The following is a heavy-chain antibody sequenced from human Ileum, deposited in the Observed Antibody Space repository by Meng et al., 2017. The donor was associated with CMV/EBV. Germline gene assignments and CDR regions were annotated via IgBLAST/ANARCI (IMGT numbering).Heavy chain of an antibody. CDR3: ARDRFDP. CDR1: GASLNDYY. CDR2: IFATGTT. J-gene: IGHJ5*02. Sequence: QVQLQESGLGLVKPSETLSLTCTVSGASLNDYYWSWIRQPAGKGLEWIGRIFATGTTNYNPSPKSRVTMSVDTSKNQFSLKLTSVTAADTAVYFCARDRFDPWGQGALVTVSS. V-gene: IGHV4-4*07.